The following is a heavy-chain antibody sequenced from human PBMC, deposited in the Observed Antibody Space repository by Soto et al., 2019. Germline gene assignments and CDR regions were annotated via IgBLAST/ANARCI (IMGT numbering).Heavy chain of an antibody. Sequence: GSLRLSCAASGFTFSRYAMHWVRQAPGKGLEWIGEIDHSGYTNYNPSLKSRVTISVDTSKNQFSLRLTSVTAADTAVYYCARVRDWFDPWGQGTPVTVSS. CDR1: GFTFSRYA. J-gene: IGHJ5*02. D-gene: IGHD3-3*01. V-gene: IGHV4-34*01. CDR3: ARVRDWFDP. CDR2: IDHSGYT.